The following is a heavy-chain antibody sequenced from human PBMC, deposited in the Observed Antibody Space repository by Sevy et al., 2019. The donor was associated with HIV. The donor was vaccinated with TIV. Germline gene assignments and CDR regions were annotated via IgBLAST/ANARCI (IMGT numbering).Heavy chain of an antibody. CDR1: GFSVSSNY. Sequence: GESLKISCAASGFSVSSNYMSWVRQAPGKGLEWVSIIYSAGYTYYADSVKGRFTISRDNSKNTLYLQMNSLRAEDTAVYYCARRYSSSWGHPVWGQRTLVTVSS. J-gene: IGHJ4*02. CDR3: ARRYSSSWGHPV. V-gene: IGHV3-66*01. D-gene: IGHD6-13*01. CDR2: IYSAGYT.